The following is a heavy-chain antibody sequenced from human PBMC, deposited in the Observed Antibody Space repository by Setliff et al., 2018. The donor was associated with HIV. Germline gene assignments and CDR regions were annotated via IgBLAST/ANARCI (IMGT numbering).Heavy chain of an antibody. Sequence: GGSLRLSCVASGFTFSDSSMYWVRQAPGKGLEWISYINSASTTKYYADSVRGRFTISRDNAKNSLYLQMSSLRAEDTAVYYCAREVTSFEAFDLWGQGTMVTVSS. D-gene: IGHD2-21*02. V-gene: IGHV3-48*04. CDR1: GFTFSDSS. CDR2: INSASTTK. CDR3: AREVTSFEAFDL. J-gene: IGHJ3*01.